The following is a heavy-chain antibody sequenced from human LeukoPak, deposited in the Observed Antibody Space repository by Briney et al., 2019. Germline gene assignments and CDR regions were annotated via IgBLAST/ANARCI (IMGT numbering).Heavy chain of an antibody. CDR2: IYYSGST. J-gene: IGHJ3*02. V-gene: IGHV4-39*01. CDR3: ARTLTRSRAFDI. Sequence: NPSETLSLTCTVSGGSISSSSYYWGWIRQPPGKGLEWIGSIYYSGSTYYNPSLKSRVTISVDTSKNQFSLKLSSVTAADTAVYYCARTLTRSRAFDIWGQGTMVTVSS. D-gene: IGHD3-16*01. CDR1: GGSISSSSYY.